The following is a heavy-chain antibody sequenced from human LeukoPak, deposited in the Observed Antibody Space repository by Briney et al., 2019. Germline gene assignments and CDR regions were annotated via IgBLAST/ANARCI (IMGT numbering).Heavy chain of an antibody. CDR3: ARVSILIVPYYAFDI. CDR1: GFTFSSHG. D-gene: IGHD2/OR15-2a*01. CDR2: ISGSGDNT. J-gene: IGHJ3*02. V-gene: IGHV3-21*01. Sequence: GGSLRLSCAASGFTFSSHGMSWVRQAPGKGLEWVSTISGSGDNTYYADSVKGRFTISRDNAKNSLYLQMNSLRAEDTAVYYCARVSILIVPYYAFDIWGQGTMVTVSS.